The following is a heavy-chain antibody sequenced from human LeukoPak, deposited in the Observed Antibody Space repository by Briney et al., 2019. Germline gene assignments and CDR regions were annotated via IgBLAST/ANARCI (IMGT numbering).Heavy chain of an antibody. D-gene: IGHD3-3*02. CDR3: ARHIQVAFRVSRLGWFDS. J-gene: IGHJ5*01. CDR1: GGFISSSSYY. CDR2: IYYSGST. Sequence: PSETLSLTCTVSGGFISSSSYYWGWIRQPPGKGLEWIGSIYYSGSTYYNPSLKSRVTISVDTSKNQFYMKLSSVTAADTAVYHCARHIQVAFRVSRLGWFDSWGQGTLVTVSS. V-gene: IGHV4-39*01.